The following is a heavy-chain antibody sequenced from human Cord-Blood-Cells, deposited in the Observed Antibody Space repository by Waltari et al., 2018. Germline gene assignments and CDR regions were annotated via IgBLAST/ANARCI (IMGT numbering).Heavy chain of an antibody. Sequence: QVQLQQWGAGLLKPSETLSLTCAVYGGSFSGYYWSWTRQPPGQGLEGIGKSNQRGSTNCDPSRKGRVTIAVDTSKNQVARKLSSVPAAGTAVYYGARDRVAARRVRRSPFDSWGQGTLVTVSS. CDR1: GGSFSGYY. CDR3: ARDRVAARRVRRSPFDS. V-gene: IGHV4-34*01. D-gene: IGHD6-6*01. J-gene: IGHJ4*02. CDR2: SNQRGST.